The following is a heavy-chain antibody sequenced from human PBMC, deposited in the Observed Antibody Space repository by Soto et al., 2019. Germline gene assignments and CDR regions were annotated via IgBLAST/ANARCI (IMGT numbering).Heavy chain of an antibody. J-gene: IGHJ6*02. V-gene: IGHV4-30-4*01. CDR2: IYYSGST. CDR1: GGSISSYY. CDR3: ARDLDTAMGDWYGMDV. Sequence: PSETLSLSCTVSGGSISSYYWSWIRQPPGKGLEWIGYIYYSGSTYYNPSLKSRVTISVDTSKNQFSLKLSSVTAADTAVYYCARDLDTAMGDWYGMDVWGQGTTVTVSS. D-gene: IGHD5-18*01.